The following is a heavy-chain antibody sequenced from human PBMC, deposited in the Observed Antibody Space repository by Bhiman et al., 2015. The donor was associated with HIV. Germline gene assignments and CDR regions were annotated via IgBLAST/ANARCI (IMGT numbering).Heavy chain of an antibody. CDR1: GFTFSSYT. J-gene: IGHJ6*02. CDR2: ISSSGSYI. Sequence: EVQLVESGGGLVKPGGSLRLSCAASGFTFSSYTLNWVRQAPGKGLEWVSSISSSGSYIYYADSVKGRFTISRDNAKNSLHLQLNSLRAEDTAVYYCAREGPYSSSDGMDVWGQGTTVTVSS. CDR3: AREGPYSSSDGMDV. D-gene: IGHD6-6*01. V-gene: IGHV3-21*03.